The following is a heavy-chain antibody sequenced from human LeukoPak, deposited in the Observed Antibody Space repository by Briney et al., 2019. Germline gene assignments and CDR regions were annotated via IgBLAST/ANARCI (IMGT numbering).Heavy chain of an antibody. CDR1: DKSFXGXY. Sequence: ETLSLTXXXXDKSFXGXYWGWIRQPPGKGLEWIGSIYYSGSTYYNPSLKSRVTISVDTSKNQFSLKLSSVTAADTAVYYCARHKYNLVLLNWFDPWGQGTLVTVSS. CDR2: IYYSGST. V-gene: IGHV4-39*01. D-gene: IGHD1-14*01. J-gene: IGHJ5*02. CDR3: ARHKYNLVLLNWFDP.